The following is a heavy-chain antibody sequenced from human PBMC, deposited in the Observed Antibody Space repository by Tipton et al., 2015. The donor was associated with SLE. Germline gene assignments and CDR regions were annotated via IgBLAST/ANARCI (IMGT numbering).Heavy chain of an antibody. CDR3: ATEKSAVAGTPDNWFDP. V-gene: IGHV1-18*01. Sequence: QVQLVQSGAEVKKPGASVKVSCKASGYTFTSYGISWVRQAPGQGLEWMGWISAYNGNTNYAQKLQGRVTMTTDTSTSTAYTELSSLRSEDTAVYYCATEKSAVAGTPDNWFDPWGQGTLVTVSS. D-gene: IGHD6-19*01. CDR1: GYTFTSYG. CDR2: ISAYNGNT. J-gene: IGHJ5*02.